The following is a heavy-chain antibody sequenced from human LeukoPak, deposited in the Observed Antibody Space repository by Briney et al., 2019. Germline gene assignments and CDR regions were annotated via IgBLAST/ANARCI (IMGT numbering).Heavy chain of an antibody. CDR2: ISGSGSST. J-gene: IGHJ6*03. Sequence: GGSLRLSCAASGFTFSSYAMSWVRQAPGKGLEWVSAISGSGSSTYYVDSVKGRFTISRDNSKNTLYLQMNSLRAEDTAIYYCAKGTFNYYYYMDVWGKGTTVTVSS. CDR1: GFTFSSYA. CDR3: AKGTFNYYYYMDV. V-gene: IGHV3-23*01. D-gene: IGHD2/OR15-2a*01.